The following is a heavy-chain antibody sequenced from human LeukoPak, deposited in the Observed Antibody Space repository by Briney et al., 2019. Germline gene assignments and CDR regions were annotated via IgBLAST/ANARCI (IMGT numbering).Heavy chain of an antibody. CDR3: ARVFQFYSNGFDI. Sequence: GGSLRLSCAASGFTLSIYWMTWVRQAPGKGLEWVANINQDGSEKYSVDSVKGRFTISRDNAKSSLYLQMNSPRADDTAVYYCARVFQFYSNGFDIWGPGTMVTVSS. CDR2: INQDGSEK. J-gene: IGHJ3*02. V-gene: IGHV3-7*03. D-gene: IGHD2-15*01. CDR1: GFTLSIYW.